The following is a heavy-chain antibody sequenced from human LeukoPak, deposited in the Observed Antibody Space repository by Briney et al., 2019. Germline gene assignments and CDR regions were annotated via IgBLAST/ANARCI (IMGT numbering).Heavy chain of an antibody. J-gene: IGHJ4*02. Sequence: GGSLRLSCAASGFTFDDYGMSWVRQAPGKGLEWVSGINWNGGSTGYADSVKGRFTISRDNPKNILYLQMNSLRADDTAVYYCAKVSESNYDILTSYYTPYYFDYWGQGTLVTVSS. CDR2: INWNGGST. D-gene: IGHD3-9*01. V-gene: IGHV3-20*04. CDR1: GFTFDDYG. CDR3: AKVSESNYDILTSYYTPYYFDY.